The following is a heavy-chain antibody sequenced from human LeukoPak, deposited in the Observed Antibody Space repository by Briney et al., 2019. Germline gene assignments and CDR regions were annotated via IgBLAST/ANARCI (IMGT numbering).Heavy chain of an antibody. D-gene: IGHD2-8*01. V-gene: IGHV1-46*01. CDR2: INPSGGST. Sequence: EASVKVSCKASGYTFTSYYMHWVRQAPGQGLEWMGIINPSGGSTSYAQKFQGRVTITADKSTSTAYMELSSLRSEDTAVYYCASREGYCTNGVCYTRKSFDYWGQGTLVTVSS. CDR3: ASREGYCTNGVCYTRKSFDY. CDR1: GYTFTSYY. J-gene: IGHJ4*02.